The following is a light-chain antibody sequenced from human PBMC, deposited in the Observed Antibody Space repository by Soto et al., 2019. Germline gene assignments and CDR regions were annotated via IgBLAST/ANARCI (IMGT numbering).Light chain of an antibody. V-gene: IGLV2-23*03. J-gene: IGLJ2*01. CDR1: SSDVGSYNL. Sequence: QSALTQPASVSGSPGQSITISCTGTSSDVGSYNLVSWYQQHPGKAPKLMIYEGSKRPSGLSNRFSGSTSGNTASLTISGLQAEDEADYYCCSYAGSSTFHVVFGGGTKLTVI. CDR3: CSYAGSSTFHVV. CDR2: EGS.